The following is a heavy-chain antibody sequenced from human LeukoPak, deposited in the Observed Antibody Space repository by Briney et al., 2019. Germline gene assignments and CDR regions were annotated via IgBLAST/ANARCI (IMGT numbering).Heavy chain of an antibody. CDR2: ISSSSTI. CDR3: ARASGDY. D-gene: IGHD3-10*01. J-gene: IGHJ4*02. CDR1: GFTFSSYS. Sequence: QPGGSLRLSCAASGFTFSSYSMNWVRQAPGKGLEWVSYISSSSTIYYADSVKGRFTISRDNAKNSLYLQMNSLRDEDTAVYYCARASGDYWGQGTLVTVSS. V-gene: IGHV3-48*02.